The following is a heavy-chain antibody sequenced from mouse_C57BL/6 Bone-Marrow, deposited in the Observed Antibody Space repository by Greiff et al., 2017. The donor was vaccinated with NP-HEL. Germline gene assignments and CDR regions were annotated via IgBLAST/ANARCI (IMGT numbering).Heavy chain of an antibody. CDR2: IYPGSGST. D-gene: IGHD2-1*01. V-gene: IGHV1-55*01. J-gene: IGHJ2*01. Sequence: QVQLKQPGAELVKPGASVKMSCKASGYTFTSYWITWVKQRPGQGLEWIGDIYPGSGSTNYNEKFKSKATLTVDTSSSTAYMQLSSLTSEDSAVYYCARSYGNYGLDYWGQGTTLTVSS. CDR1: GYTFTSYW. CDR3: ARSYGNYGLDY.